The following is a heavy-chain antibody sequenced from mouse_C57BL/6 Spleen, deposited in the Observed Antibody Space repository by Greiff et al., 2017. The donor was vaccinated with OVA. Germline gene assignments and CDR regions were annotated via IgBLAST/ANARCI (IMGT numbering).Heavy chain of an antibody. Sequence: EVMLVESEGGLVQPGSSMKLSCTASGFTFSDYYMAWVRQVPEKGLEWVANINYDGSSTYYLDSLKSRFIISRDNAKNILYLQMSSLKSEDTATYYCARAPYSNYFYWYFDVWGTGTTVTVSS. CDR1: GFTFSDYY. CDR2: INYDGSST. D-gene: IGHD2-5*01. J-gene: IGHJ1*03. V-gene: IGHV5-16*01. CDR3: ARAPYSNYFYWYFDV.